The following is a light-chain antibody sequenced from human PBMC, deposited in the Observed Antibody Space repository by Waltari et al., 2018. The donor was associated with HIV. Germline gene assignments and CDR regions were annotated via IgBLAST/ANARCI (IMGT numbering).Light chain of an antibody. CDR2: EDN. CDR3: QSFDGITAV. CDR1: SGRIASNY. J-gene: IGLJ3*02. Sequence: NLMLTRPHSVSESPGKTVTISCTGSSGRIASNYVQWYQQRPGSAPTTVIFEDNQRSSGVPDRFSGSIDSSSNSASLTISRLKTEDEADYYCQSFDGITAVFGGGTKLTVL. V-gene: IGLV6-57*02.